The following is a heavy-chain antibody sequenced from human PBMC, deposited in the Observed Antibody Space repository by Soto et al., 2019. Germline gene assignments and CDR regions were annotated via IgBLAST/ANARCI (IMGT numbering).Heavy chain of an antibody. Sequence: QVQLVQSGAEVKKPGSSVKVSCKASGGTFSSYTISWVRQAPGQGLEWMGRIIPILGIANYAQKFQGRVKITADKSTSTAYMELSSLRSEDTAVYYCARANPTGITGTILDYYYYYYMDVWGKGTTVTVSS. D-gene: IGHD1-7*01. CDR3: ARANPTGITGTILDYYYYYYMDV. J-gene: IGHJ6*03. V-gene: IGHV1-69*02. CDR1: GGTFSSYT. CDR2: IIPILGIA.